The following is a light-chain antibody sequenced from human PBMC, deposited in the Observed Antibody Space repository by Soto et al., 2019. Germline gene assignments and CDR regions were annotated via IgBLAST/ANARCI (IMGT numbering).Light chain of an antibody. Sequence: DIQMAQSPSSLSASVGDRVSITCRARLSIGTYLNWYQQTPGQAPRLLIHSVFTLQSGVPSRFSGSGSGTEFTLTISSLQPEDSATYYCQQGYSSPQTFGQGTKLEI. CDR3: QQGYSSPQT. V-gene: IGKV1-39*01. CDR2: SVF. CDR1: LSIGTY. J-gene: IGKJ2*01.